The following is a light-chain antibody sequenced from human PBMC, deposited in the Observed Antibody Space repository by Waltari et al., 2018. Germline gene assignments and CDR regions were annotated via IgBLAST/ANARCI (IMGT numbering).Light chain of an antibody. CDR3: CSFAGSATFWV. CDR1: SRDVGRYGL. CDR2: EAS. Sequence: QSALTQPASVSGSPGQSISISCTGTSRDVGRYGLVSWYQQHPGQAPRLLIDEASKRPSGVSDRFSASKSGNTASLTISGLQAEDEADYVCCSFAGSATFWVFGGGTTLTVL. J-gene: IGLJ3*02. V-gene: IGLV2-23*02.